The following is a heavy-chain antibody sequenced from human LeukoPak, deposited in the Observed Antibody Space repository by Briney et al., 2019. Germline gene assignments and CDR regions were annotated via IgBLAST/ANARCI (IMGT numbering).Heavy chain of an antibody. V-gene: IGHV4-34*01. J-gene: IGHJ3*02. CDR3: ARARGAFDI. Sequence: SETLSLTCAVYTESFSDYDWSWIRQPPGKGLEWIGKINHIGSTNYQTSLKSRVTISVDTSKNQFSLKLTSVTAADTAVYYCARARGAFDIWGQGTMVTVSS. CDR2: INHIGST. CDR1: TESFSDYD.